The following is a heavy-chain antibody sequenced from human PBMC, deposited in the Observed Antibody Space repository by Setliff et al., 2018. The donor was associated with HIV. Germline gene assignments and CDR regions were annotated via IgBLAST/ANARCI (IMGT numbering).Heavy chain of an antibody. Sequence: SETLSLTCTVSGGSISSHYWSWIRQPPGKGLEWIGSIHYSGSTNYNPSLKSRVTISVDTSKNQFSLKLSSVTAADTALYFCAREAYFFASGTYYFDSWGQGMLVTVSS. CDR1: GGSISSHY. V-gene: IGHV4-59*11. D-gene: IGHD3-10*01. J-gene: IGHJ4*02. CDR3: AREAYFFASGTYYFDS. CDR2: IHYSGST.